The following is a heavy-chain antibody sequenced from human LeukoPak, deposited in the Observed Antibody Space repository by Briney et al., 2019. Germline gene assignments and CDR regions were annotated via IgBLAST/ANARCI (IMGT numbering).Heavy chain of an antibody. J-gene: IGHJ5*02. CDR1: GYTFTSYG. CDR3: AXXXXXGQQXXPXMWPTNWFXX. CDR2: IXAYNGNT. Sequence: ASVKVSCKASGYTFTSYGISWVRQAPGQGLEWMGWIXAYNGNTNYAQKLQGRVXMTTDTSTSTAYMELRSLRSDDTAVYYRAXXXXXGQQXXPXMWPTNWFXXXGQXTXVTXXS. V-gene: IGHV1-18*01. D-gene: IGHD6-13*01.